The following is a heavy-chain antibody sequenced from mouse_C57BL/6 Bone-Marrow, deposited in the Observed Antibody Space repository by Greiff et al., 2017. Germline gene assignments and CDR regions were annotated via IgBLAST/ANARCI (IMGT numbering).Heavy chain of an antibody. J-gene: IGHJ1*03. CDR2: IWGGGST. CDR1: GFSLTSYG. V-gene: IGHV2-2*01. CDR3: ASFWYFDV. Sequence: QVQLKESGPGLVQPSQSLSITCTVSGFSLTSYGVHWVRPSPGTGLEWLGVIWGGGSTDYNAAFISRLSISKDNSKSHVFFKMKSLQADDTAIYYCASFWYFDVWGTGTTVTVSS.